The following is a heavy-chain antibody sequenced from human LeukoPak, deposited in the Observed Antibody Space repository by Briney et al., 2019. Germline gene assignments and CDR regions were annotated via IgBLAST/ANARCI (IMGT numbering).Heavy chain of an antibody. CDR3: ASSGSYRFDY. D-gene: IGHD1-26*01. CDR1: GFTFSSYS. CDR2: ITASGTAM. Sequence: GGSLRLSCAASGFTFSSYSMNWVRQAPGKGLEWVSHITASGTAMFYADSEKGRFTISRDNAKNSLYLQMNSLRDEDTAVYYCASSGSYRFDYWGQGTLVTVSS. J-gene: IGHJ4*02. V-gene: IGHV3-48*02.